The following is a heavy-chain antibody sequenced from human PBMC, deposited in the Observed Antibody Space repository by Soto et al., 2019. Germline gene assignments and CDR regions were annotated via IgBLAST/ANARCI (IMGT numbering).Heavy chain of an antibody. J-gene: IGHJ3*02. Sequence: QVQLQQWGAGLLKPSETLSLTCAVYGGSFSGYYWSWIRQPPGKGLEWIGEINHSGSTNYNPSLKSRVTISVDTSKNQFSLKLSSVTAADTAVYFCARTEYSSGWYKAAFDIWGQGTMVTVSS. CDR1: GGSFSGYY. CDR2: INHSGST. V-gene: IGHV4-34*01. D-gene: IGHD6-19*01. CDR3: ARTEYSSGWYKAAFDI.